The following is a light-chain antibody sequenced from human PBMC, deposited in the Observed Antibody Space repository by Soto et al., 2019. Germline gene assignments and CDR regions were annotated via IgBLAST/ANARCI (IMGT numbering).Light chain of an antibody. J-gene: IGLJ3*02. CDR3: QSYDSSLSGVV. CDR1: RSNFGTRFD. CDR2: GNN. Sequence: QSVLTQPPSVSGAPGQRVTISCTGSRSNFGTRFDVHWYQQLPGTAPTLLIYGNNNRPSGVPDRFSGSKSGTSASLAITGLQAEDEADYYCQSYDSSLSGVVFGGGTKLT. V-gene: IGLV1-40*01.